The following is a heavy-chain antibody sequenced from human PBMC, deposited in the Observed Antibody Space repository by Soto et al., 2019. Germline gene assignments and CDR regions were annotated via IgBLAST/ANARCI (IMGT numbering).Heavy chain of an antibody. CDR1: GFTFSTYG. CDR2: IWYDGSNK. D-gene: IGHD6-13*01. J-gene: IGHJ4*02. V-gene: IGHV3-33*01. CDR3: ARAAAGNSPFDY. Sequence: QVQLVESGGGVVQPGRSLRLSCAASGFTFSTYGMHWVRQAPGKGLEWVTVIWYDGSNKYYADSVKGRFTISRDNSKNTLYLQMNSLRAEDTAVYYCARAAAGNSPFDYWGQVTLVTVSS.